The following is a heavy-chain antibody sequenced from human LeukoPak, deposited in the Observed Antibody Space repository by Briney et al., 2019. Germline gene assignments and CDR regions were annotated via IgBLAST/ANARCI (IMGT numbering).Heavy chain of an antibody. CDR3: AKDKALAGRRDAFDV. CDR2: IRNSGTTT. J-gene: IGHJ3*01. D-gene: IGHD3-16*01. CDR1: GCTLITYA. V-gene: IGHV3-23*01. Sequence: GSLTLTCAVSGCTLITYARGWVRQPPGKGLEWVSAIRNSGTTTNYADSVKGRFTVSRDNSKNTLYLQMNSLRAEDTAVYYCAKDKALAGRRDAFDVWGQGTMVTVSS.